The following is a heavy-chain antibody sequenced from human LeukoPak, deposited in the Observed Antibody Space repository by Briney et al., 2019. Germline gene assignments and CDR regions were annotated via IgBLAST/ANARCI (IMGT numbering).Heavy chain of an antibody. CDR2: ISYDGSNK. CDR3: AREGVGFDY. J-gene: IGHJ4*02. V-gene: IGHV3-30*01. CDR1: GFTFSSYA. Sequence: GGSLRLSCAASGFTFSSYAMHWVRQAPDKGLEWVAVISYDGSNKYYADSVKGRFTISRDNSKNTLYLQMNSLRAEDTAVYYCAREGVGFDYWGQGTLVTVSS. D-gene: IGHD2-8*01.